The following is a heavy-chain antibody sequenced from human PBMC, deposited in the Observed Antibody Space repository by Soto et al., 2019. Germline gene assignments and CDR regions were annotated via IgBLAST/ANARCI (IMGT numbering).Heavy chain of an antibody. CDR2: IIPIFGTA. Sequence: QVQLVQSGAEVKKPGSSVKVSCKASGGTFSSYAISWVRQAPGQGLEWMGGIIPIFGTANYAQKFQGRVTITADEFTSTAYMELSSLRSEDTAVYYCASTYSSSWYGVNYYGMDVWGQGTTVTVSS. CDR3: ASTYSSSWYGVNYYGMDV. D-gene: IGHD6-13*01. CDR1: GGTFSSYA. J-gene: IGHJ6*02. V-gene: IGHV1-69*01.